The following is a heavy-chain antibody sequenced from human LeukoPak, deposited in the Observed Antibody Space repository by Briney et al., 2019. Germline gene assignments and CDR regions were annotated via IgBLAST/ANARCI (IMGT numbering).Heavy chain of an antibody. J-gene: IGHJ5*02. Sequence: EGSLTLSCAASGFTFSSYAVSWVRQAPGQGPEWVSLISGSGMNTYYADSVKGRFSISRDNSDNTLYLQMNNLRAEDTALYYCARDLGATGWSYNWFDPWGQGTLVTVSS. CDR2: ISGSGMNT. CDR3: ARDLGATGWSYNWFDP. D-gene: IGHD6-19*01. V-gene: IGHV3-23*01. CDR1: GFTFSSYA.